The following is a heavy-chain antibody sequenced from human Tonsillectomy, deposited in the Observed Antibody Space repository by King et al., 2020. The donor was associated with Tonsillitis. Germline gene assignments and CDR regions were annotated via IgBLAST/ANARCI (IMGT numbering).Heavy chain of an antibody. D-gene: IGHD6-13*01. J-gene: IGHJ4*02. V-gene: IGHV3-23*04. CDR1: GFTFNNYA. CDR3: AKEFGYSNLYYFYN. CDR2: ISGGGGSI. Sequence: VQLVESGGGLVQPGGSLRLSCAASGFTFNNYAMSWVRQAPGKGLEWVSGISGGGGSIYYADPVKGRFTISRDNSKNKVYVQMNSLRAEDTAVYYCAKEFGYSNLYYFYNWGQGTLVTVSS.